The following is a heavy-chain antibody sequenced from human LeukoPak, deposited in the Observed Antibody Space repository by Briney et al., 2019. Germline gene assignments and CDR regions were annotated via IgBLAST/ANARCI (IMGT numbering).Heavy chain of an antibody. D-gene: IGHD1-26*01. V-gene: IGHV3-53*01. CDR2: IYTGGSA. Sequence: GGSLRLSCAASGFTVSSNYMNWVRQAPGKGLEWVSVIYTGGSAYYADSVKGRFTISRDNSKNTLYLQMNSLRAEDTALYFCAKKAQYNGNYPLDYWGQGTLVTVSS. CDR1: GFTVSSNY. J-gene: IGHJ4*02. CDR3: AKKAQYNGNYPLDY.